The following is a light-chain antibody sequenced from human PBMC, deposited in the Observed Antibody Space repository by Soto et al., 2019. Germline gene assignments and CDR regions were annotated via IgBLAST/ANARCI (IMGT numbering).Light chain of an antibody. V-gene: IGKV3-15*01. Sequence: EIVMTHSPATLSVSPGERTTLSCRASQSVGNNLAWYQQKPGQAPRLLIYGAFTGATAMPARFSGSGSGTEFTLTISSLQSEDFAVYYCQLYNNWPQTFGQGTKVDTK. J-gene: IGKJ1*01. CDR1: QSVGNN. CDR2: GAF. CDR3: QLYNNWPQT.